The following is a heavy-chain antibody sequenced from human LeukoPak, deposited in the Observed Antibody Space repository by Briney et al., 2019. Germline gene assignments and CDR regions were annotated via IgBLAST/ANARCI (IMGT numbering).Heavy chain of an antibody. CDR1: GFTVFTND. D-gene: IGHD2-2*01. Sequence: PGGSLRLSCAASGFTVFTNDMTWVRQAPGKGLEWVSVLYSDGNTKYADSVQGRFTISRDNSKNTLYLEMNSVSPDDTAFYYCARGVEPLAAITLAYWGQGTLVTVSS. CDR3: ARGVEPLAAITLAY. V-gene: IGHV3-53*01. J-gene: IGHJ4*02. CDR2: LYSDGNT.